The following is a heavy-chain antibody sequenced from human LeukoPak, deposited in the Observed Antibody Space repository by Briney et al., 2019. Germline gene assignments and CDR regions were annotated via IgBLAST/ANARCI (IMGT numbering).Heavy chain of an antibody. J-gene: IGHJ4*02. CDR3: ARRYCSGGSCYAGDY. V-gene: IGHV3-72*01. CDR1: GFTFSDQY. CDR2: IRNKANTYTT. Sequence: TGGSLRLSCAASGFTFSDQYMDWVRQAPGKGLEWVGRIRNKANTYTTEYAASVKGRFTISRDDSKNSLYLQMNSLKTEDTAMYYCARRYCSGGSCYAGDYWGQGTLVTVSS. D-gene: IGHD2-15*01.